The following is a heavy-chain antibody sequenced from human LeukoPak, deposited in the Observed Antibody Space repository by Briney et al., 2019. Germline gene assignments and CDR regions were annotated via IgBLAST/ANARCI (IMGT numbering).Heavy chain of an antibody. CDR1: GYTFTSYG. Sequence: ASVKVSCKASGYTFTSYGISWVRQAPGQGLEWMGWISAYNGNTNYAQKLQGRVTMTTDTSTSTAYMELRSLRSDETAVYYCARTDLYCSGGSCYRHDYWGQGTLVTVSS. D-gene: IGHD2-15*01. V-gene: IGHV1-18*01. CDR3: ARTDLYCSGGSCYRHDY. J-gene: IGHJ4*02. CDR2: ISAYNGNT.